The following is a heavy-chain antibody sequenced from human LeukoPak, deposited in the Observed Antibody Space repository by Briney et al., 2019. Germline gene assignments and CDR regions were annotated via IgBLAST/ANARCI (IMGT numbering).Heavy chain of an antibody. D-gene: IGHD6-13*01. CDR3: ARDSRSSSLK. CDR1: GFTFSSYA. V-gene: IGHV3-30*04. Sequence: PGGSLRLSCAASGFTFSSYAMHWVRQAPGKGLEWVVVISYDGSNKYYADSVKGRFTISRDNSKNTLYLQMNSLRAEDTAVYYCARDSRSSSLKWGQGTLVTVSS. CDR2: ISYDGSNK. J-gene: IGHJ4*02.